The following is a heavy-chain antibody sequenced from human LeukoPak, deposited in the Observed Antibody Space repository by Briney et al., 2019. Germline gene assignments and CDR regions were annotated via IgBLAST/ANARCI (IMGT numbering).Heavy chain of an antibody. V-gene: IGHV4-59*01. CDR2: IYYSGST. CDR3: ARDRRRTSIAVGAFDI. D-gene: IGHD6-19*01. Sequence: SETLSLTCTVSGGSISSYYWSWIRQPPGKGLEWIGYIYYSGSTNYNPSLKSRVTISVDTSKNQFSLKLSSVTAADTAVYYRARDRRRTSIAVGAFDIWGQGTMVTVSS. CDR1: GGSISSYY. J-gene: IGHJ3*02.